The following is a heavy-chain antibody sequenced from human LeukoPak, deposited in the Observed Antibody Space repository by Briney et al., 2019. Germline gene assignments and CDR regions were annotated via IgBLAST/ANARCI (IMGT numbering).Heavy chain of an antibody. CDR2: IYYSGST. V-gene: IGHV4-39*01. Sequence: TFSSYWMSWVRQAPGKGLEWIGSIYYSGSTYYNPSLKSRVTISVDTSKNQFSLKLSSVTAADTAVYYCARLSPRLAFDYWGQGTLVTVSS. CDR3: ARLSPRLAFDY. CDR1: TFSSYW. D-gene: IGHD3-22*01. J-gene: IGHJ4*02.